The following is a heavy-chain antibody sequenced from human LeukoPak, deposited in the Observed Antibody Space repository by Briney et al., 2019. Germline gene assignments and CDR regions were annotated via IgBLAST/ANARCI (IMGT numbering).Heavy chain of an antibody. J-gene: IGHJ6*02. V-gene: IGHV3-21*01. CDR1: GFTFSSYS. D-gene: IGHD6-13*01. CDR2: ISSSSSYI. Sequence: PGGSLRLSCAASGFTFSSYSMNWVRQAPGKGLEWVSSISSSSSYIYYADSVKGRFTISRDNAKNSLYLQMNSLRAEDTAVYYCAREYSSSWAYYYYGMDVWGQGTTVTVSS. CDR3: AREYSSSWAYYYYGMDV.